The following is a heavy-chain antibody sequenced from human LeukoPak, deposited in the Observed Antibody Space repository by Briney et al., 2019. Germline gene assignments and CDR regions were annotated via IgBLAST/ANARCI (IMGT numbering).Heavy chain of an antibody. J-gene: IGHJ4*02. Sequence: GGSLRLSCAASGFTFSSYAMSWVRQAPGKGLEWVSAISGSGGITYYADSVKGRFTISRDNSKNTLYLQMNSLRAEDTAVYYCARAADRFSSSGFDSWGQGTLVTVSS. CDR3: ARAADRFSSSGFDS. V-gene: IGHV3-23*01. CDR1: GFTFSSYA. D-gene: IGHD2-2*01. CDR2: ISGSGGIT.